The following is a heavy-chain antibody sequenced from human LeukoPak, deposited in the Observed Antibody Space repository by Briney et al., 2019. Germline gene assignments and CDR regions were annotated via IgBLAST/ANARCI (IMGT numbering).Heavy chain of an antibody. J-gene: IGHJ4*02. CDR1: GASFSGYY. CDR2: INHSGST. CDR3: AVAGYGRRFDY. D-gene: IGHD5-18*01. Sequence: SETLSLTCAVYGASFSGYYWNWIRHPPGEGLEWIGEINHSGSTNYNPSLKSRVTISVDTSKNQFSLKLRFVTAADTAVYYCAVAGYGRRFDYWGQGTLVTVSS. V-gene: IGHV4-34*01.